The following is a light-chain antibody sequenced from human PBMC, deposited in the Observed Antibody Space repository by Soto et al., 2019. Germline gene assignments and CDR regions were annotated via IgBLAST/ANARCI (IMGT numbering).Light chain of an antibody. Sequence: EIVMTQSPGTLSVFPGERATLSCRASQSVRTNLAWYQQKPGQAPRLLIYGASTRAPGIPARFSGSGAGTELTLTISSLQSEDFAVYYCQQYNDWPGTFGQRTTVEVK. CDR2: GAS. V-gene: IGKV3-15*01. J-gene: IGKJ2*01. CDR1: QSVRTN. CDR3: QQYNDWPGT.